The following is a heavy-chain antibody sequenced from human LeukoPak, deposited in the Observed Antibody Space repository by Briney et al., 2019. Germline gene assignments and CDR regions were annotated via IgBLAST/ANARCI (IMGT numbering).Heavy chain of an antibody. V-gene: IGHV3-7*03. CDR1: GFTFSSYW. CDR2: IKQDGSEK. Sequence: GGSLRLSCAASGFTFSSYWMSWVRQAPGKGLEWVANIKQDGSEKYYVDSVKGRFTISRDNAKNSLYLQMNSLRAEDTAVYYCARDRVLRYFGFFDYWGQGTLVTVSS. J-gene: IGHJ4*02. D-gene: IGHD3-9*01. CDR3: ARDRVLRYFGFFDY.